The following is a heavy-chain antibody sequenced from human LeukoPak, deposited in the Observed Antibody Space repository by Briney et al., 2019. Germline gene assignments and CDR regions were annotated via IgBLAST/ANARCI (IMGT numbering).Heavy chain of an antibody. CDR2: IIPILGIA. J-gene: IGHJ4*02. D-gene: IGHD4-11*01. Sequence: ASVKVSCKASGGTFSSYTISWVPQAPGQGLEWMGRIIPILGIANYAQKFQGRVTITADKSTSTAYMELSSLRSEDTAVYYYARDGFPTVTTFDYSGQGTLVTVYS. CDR1: GGTFSSYT. V-gene: IGHV1-69*04. CDR3: ARDGFPTVTTFDY.